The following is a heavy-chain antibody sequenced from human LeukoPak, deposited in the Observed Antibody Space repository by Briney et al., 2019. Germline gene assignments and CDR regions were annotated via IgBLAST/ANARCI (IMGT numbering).Heavy chain of an antibody. Sequence: PGGSLRLSSAASGFTFSSYGMHWVRQAPGKGLEWVAFIRYDGSNKYYADSVKGRFTISRDNSKNTLYLQMNSLRAEDTAVYYCAKLGGGAGEGFDYWGQGTLVTVSS. CDR1: GFTFSSYG. D-gene: IGHD3-16*01. CDR2: IRYDGSNK. CDR3: AKLGGGAGEGFDY. J-gene: IGHJ4*02. V-gene: IGHV3-30*02.